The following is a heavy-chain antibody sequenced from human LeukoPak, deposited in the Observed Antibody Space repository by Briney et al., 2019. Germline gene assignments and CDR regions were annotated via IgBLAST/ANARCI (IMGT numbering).Heavy chain of an antibody. CDR1: GYTFTSYD. D-gene: IGHD3-3*01. CDR3: AARTIFGVDAFDI. V-gene: IGHV1-8*01. CDR2: MNPNSGNT. J-gene: IGHJ3*02. Sequence: ASVKVSCKASGYTFTSYDINWVRQATGQGLEWMGWMNPNSGNTGYAQKFQGRVTMTRNTSISTAYMELSSLRSEDTAVYYWAARTIFGVDAFDIWGQGTMVTVSS.